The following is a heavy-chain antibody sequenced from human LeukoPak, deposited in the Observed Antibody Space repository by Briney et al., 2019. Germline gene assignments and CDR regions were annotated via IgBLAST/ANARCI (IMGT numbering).Heavy chain of an antibody. CDR3: TTDHSGGYSYGSSDAFDI. CDR1: GFTFSNAW. J-gene: IGHJ3*02. CDR2: IKSKTDGGTT. Sequence: GGSLRLSCAASGFTFSNAWMSWVRQAPGKGLEWVGRIKSKTDGGTTDYAAPVKGRFTISRDDSKNTLYLQMNSLKTEDTAVYYCTTDHSGGYSYGSSDAFDIWGQGTMVTVSS. D-gene: IGHD5-18*01. V-gene: IGHV3-15*01.